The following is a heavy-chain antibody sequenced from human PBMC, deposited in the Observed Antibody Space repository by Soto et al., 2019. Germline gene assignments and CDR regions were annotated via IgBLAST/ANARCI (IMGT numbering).Heavy chain of an antibody. D-gene: IGHD3-16*02. CDR1: GFTLSMSA. J-gene: IGHJ3*01. V-gene: IGHV3-23*01. Sequence: PGGSLRLSCASSGFTLSMSAVNWVRQAPGKGLELVSYISDSGDRTYYADSVKGRFTISRDRSKNTVSLQMDSLRAEDTAVYYCAKDRGIIVKAGDAFDVWGQGTTVTVSS. CDR2: ISDSGDRT. CDR3: AKDRGIIVKAGDAFDV.